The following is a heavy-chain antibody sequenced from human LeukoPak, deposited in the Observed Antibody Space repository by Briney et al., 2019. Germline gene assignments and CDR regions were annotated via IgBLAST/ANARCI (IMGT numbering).Heavy chain of an antibody. J-gene: IGHJ4*02. Sequence: GGSLRLSCAASGFTFSHFWMSWVRQAPEKGLEWVAYIKKTGSETYYVDSVKGRFTITRDNTRNSLFLQMYSRRAEDTAVYFCAREDGYCSGGNCYSYFDSWGQGTLVTVSS. D-gene: IGHD2-15*01. CDR2: IKKTGSET. CDR1: GFTFSHFW. V-gene: IGHV3-7*01. CDR3: AREDGYCSGGNCYSYFDS.